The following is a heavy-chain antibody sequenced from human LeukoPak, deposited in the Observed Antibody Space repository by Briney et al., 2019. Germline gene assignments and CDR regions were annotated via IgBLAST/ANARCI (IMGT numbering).Heavy chain of an antibody. CDR3: ASHPGDYWFGYLQL. V-gene: IGHV3-11*04. CDR1: GFTFSDYY. D-gene: IGHD3-10*01. J-gene: IGHJ4*02. Sequence: GGSLRLSCAASGFTFSDYYMSWIRQAPGKGLEWVSYISSSGSTIYYADSVKGRFTISRDNAKNSLYLEMNSLRAEDTAVYYCASHPGDYWFGYLQLWGQGAQVTVS. CDR2: ISSSGSTI.